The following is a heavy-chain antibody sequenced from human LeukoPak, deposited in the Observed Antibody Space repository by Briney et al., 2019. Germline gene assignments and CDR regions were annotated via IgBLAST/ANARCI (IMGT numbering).Heavy chain of an antibody. CDR1: GFTFSSYG. CDR2: ISSSSSYI. D-gene: IGHD3-10*01. CDR3: ARGGYGSGSYYSYYGMDV. V-gene: IGHV3-21*01. J-gene: IGHJ6*04. Sequence: PGRSLRLSCAASGFTFSSYGMNWVRQAPGKGLEWVSSISSSSSYIYYADSVKGRFTISRDNAKNSLYLQMNSLRAEDTAVYYCARGGYGSGSYYSYYGMDVWGKGTTVTVSS.